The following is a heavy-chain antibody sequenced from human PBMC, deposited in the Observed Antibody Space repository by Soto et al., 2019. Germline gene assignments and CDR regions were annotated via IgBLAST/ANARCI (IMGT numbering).Heavy chain of an antibody. D-gene: IGHD4-17*01. CDR1: GYTFTSYD. J-gene: IGHJ4*02. CDR2: ISAYNGNT. V-gene: IGHV1-18*01. CDR3: ARGMRATTVVTPFDE. Sequence: ASVKVSCKASGYTFTSYDINWVRQATGQGLERMGWISAYNGNTNYAQKLQGRVTMTTDTSTSTAYMELRSLRSDDTAVYYCARGMRATTVVTPFDEWGQGTLVTVSS.